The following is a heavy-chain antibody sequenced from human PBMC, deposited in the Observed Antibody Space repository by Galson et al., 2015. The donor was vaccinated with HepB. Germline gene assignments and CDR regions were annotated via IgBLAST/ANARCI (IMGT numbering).Heavy chain of an antibody. Sequence: SLRLSCAASGFTFSSYGMHWVRQAPGKGLEWVAVISYDGSNKYYADSVKGRFTISRDNSKNTLYLQMNSLRAEDTAVYYCATQYSSGWYWYYGMDVWGQGTTVTVSS. J-gene: IGHJ6*02. CDR1: GFTFSSYG. D-gene: IGHD6-19*01. CDR2: ISYDGSNK. V-gene: IGHV3-30*03. CDR3: ATQYSSGWYWYYGMDV.